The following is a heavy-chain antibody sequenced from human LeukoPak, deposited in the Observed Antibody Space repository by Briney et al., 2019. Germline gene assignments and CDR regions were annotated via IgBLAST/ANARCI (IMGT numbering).Heavy chain of an antibody. CDR3: ARDKVGATFWAGERDAFDI. D-gene: IGHD1-26*01. Sequence: SETLSLTCTVSGGSISSYYWSWIRQPPGKGLEWIGYIYYSGSTNYNPSLKSRVTISVDTSKNQFSLKLSSVTAADTAVYYCARDKVGATFWAGERDAFDIWGQGTMVTVSS. CDR1: GGSISSYY. J-gene: IGHJ3*02. V-gene: IGHV4-59*01. CDR2: IYYSGST.